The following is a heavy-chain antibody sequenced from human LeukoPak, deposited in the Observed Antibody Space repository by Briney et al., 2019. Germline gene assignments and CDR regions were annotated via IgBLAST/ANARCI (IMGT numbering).Heavy chain of an antibody. V-gene: IGHV3-23*01. Sequence: PGGSLRLSCAASGFTFSSYSMNWVRQAPGKGLEWVSAISGSGGSTYSADSVKGRFSISRDNSKNTLFLQMSSLRAEDTAVYYCAKGSGATRPYYFDYWGQGTLVTVSS. CDR3: AKGSGATRPYYFDY. CDR1: GFTFSSYS. J-gene: IGHJ4*02. CDR2: ISGSGGST. D-gene: IGHD2-21*01.